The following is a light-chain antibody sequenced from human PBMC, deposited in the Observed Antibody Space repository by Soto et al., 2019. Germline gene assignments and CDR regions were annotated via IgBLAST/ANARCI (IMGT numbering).Light chain of an antibody. Sequence: QSVLTQPASVSGSPGQSITISCTGTSSDVGGYNYVSWYQQHPGKAPKLMIYEVSNRPSGVSNRFTGSKSGNTASLTISGLQAEDEADYYCSSYKSSTPFYVSGTGTKLTVL. V-gene: IGLV2-14*01. CDR3: SSYKSSTPFYV. J-gene: IGLJ1*01. CDR1: SSDVGGYNY. CDR2: EVS.